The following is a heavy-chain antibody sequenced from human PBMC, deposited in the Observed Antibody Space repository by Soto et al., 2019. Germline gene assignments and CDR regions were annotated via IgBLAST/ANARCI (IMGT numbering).Heavy chain of an antibody. D-gene: IGHD2-2*01. V-gene: IGHV4-30-2*01. CDR1: GDSMSRGGYS. J-gene: IGHJ4*02. CDR3: ARVSRYCTGISCPPYFDY. CDR2: IYHTGST. Sequence: SETLSLTCVVSGDSMSRGGYSWSWIRQPPGKGLEWIGHIYHTGSTYYNPSLETRVTISVDMSKNQFSLKLTSVTAADTAVHYCARVSRYCTGISCPPYFDYWGQGILVTVSS.